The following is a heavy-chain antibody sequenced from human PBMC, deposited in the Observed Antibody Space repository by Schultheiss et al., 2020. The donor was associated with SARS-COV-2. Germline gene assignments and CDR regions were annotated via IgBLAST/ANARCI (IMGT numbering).Heavy chain of an antibody. CDR1: GYSFTSYW. V-gene: IGHV5-51*01. CDR2: INPGDSDT. CDR3: ARQGGPGCCPFDS. Sequence: GESLKISCKASGYSFTSYWIGWVRQMPGKGLEWMGIINPGDSDTRNSPSFQGLVTISVDKSISTAYLQWSSLRASDTAIYYCARQGGPGCCPFDSWGQGTLVTVSS. D-gene: IGHD2-15*01. J-gene: IGHJ4*02.